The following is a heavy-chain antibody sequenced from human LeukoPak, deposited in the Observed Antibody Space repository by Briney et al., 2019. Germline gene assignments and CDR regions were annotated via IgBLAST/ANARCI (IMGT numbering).Heavy chain of an antibody. CDR1: GFTFSSNY. J-gene: IGHJ4*02. D-gene: IGHD3-3*02. Sequence: GGSLRLSCAASGFTFSSNYMSWVRQAPGKGLEWVSVIYSGGSTYYADSVKGRFTISRDNSKNTLYLQMNSLRAEDTAVYYCARGRPIRGAYYFDYWGQGTLVTVSS. V-gene: IGHV3-66*01. CDR2: IYSGGST. CDR3: ARGRPIRGAYYFDY.